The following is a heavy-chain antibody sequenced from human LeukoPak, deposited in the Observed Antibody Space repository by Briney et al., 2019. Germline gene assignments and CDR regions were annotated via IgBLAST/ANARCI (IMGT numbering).Heavy chain of an antibody. Sequence: ASVKVSCKASGGTFSSYAISWARQAPGQGLEWMGGIIPIFGTANYAQKFQGRVTITTDESTSTAYMELSSLRSEDKAVYYCARDYYDSSGKDDYWGQGTLVTVSS. CDR2: IIPIFGTA. J-gene: IGHJ4*02. D-gene: IGHD3-22*01. V-gene: IGHV1-69*05. CDR1: GGTFSSYA. CDR3: ARDYYDSSGKDDY.